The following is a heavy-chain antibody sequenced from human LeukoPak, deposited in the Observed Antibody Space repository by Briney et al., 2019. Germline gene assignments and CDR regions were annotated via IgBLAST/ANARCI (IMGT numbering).Heavy chain of an antibody. CDR3: ARVYCSSTSCSYFDY. D-gene: IGHD2-2*01. CDR1: GFTFSSYS. V-gene: IGHV3-48*04. Sequence: TGGSLRLSCAASGFTFSSYSMNWVRQAPGKGLEWVSYISSSGSTIGYADSVKGRFTISRDNAKNSLYLQMNSLRAEDTAVYYCARVYCSSTSCSYFDYWGQGTLVTVSS. J-gene: IGHJ4*02. CDR2: ISSSGSTI.